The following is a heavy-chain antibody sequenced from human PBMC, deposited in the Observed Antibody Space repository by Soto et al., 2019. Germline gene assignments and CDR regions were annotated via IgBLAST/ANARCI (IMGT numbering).Heavy chain of an antibody. CDR3: ARDWGSSSSLDY. V-gene: IGHV3-33*01. J-gene: IGHJ4*02. D-gene: IGHD6-6*01. CDR2: IWYDGSNK. Sequence: QVQLVESGGGVVQPGRSLRLSCAASGFTFSSYGMHWVRQAPGKGLEWVAVIWYDGSNKYYADSVKGRFTISRDNSKNPLYLQMNSLRAEDTAVYYCARDWGSSSSLDYWGQGTLVTVSS. CDR1: GFTFSSYG.